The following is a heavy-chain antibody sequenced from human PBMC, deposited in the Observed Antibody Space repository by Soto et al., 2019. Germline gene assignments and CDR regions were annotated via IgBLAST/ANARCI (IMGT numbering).Heavy chain of an antibody. D-gene: IGHD6-6*01. CDR3: ARSKYSISSFDY. CDR2: IYWDDDK. CDR1: GFSLSTDDVG. V-gene: IGHV2-5*02. Sequence: SGPTLVNPTQTLTLTCTFSGFSLSTDDVGVGWIRQPPGKALDWLAVIYWDDDKRYSPSLKSRLTITKDTSKNQVLLTMTNMDPVDTATYFCARSKYSISSFDYWGQGALVTV. J-gene: IGHJ4*02.